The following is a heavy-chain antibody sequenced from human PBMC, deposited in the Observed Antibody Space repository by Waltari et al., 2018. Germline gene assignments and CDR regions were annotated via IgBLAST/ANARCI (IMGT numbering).Heavy chain of an antibody. CDR2: ISSNGGST. D-gene: IGHD3-3*01. CDR3: ARDSVLRFLEGIWGPYFDY. V-gene: IGHV3-64*01. CDR1: GFTFSSYA. J-gene: IGHJ4*02. Sequence: EVQLVESGGGLVQPGGSLRLSCAASGFTFSSYAMHWVRQAPGKGLEYVSAISSNGGSTYYANSVKGRFTISRDNSKNTLYLQMGSLRAEDMAVYYCARDSVLRFLEGIWGPYFDYWGQGTLVTVSS.